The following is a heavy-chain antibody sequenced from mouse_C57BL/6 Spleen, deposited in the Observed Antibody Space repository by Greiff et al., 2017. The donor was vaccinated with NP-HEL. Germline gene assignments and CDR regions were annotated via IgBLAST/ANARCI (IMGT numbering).Heavy chain of an antibody. Sequence: QVQLQQPGAELVKPGASVKLSCKASGYTFTSYWMQWVKQRPGQGLEWIGEIDPSGSYTNYNQKFKGKATLPVDTSSSTAYMQLSTLTSEDSAVYYCGRRALRHDGRGYFDVWGTGTTVTVSS. V-gene: IGHV1-50*01. J-gene: IGHJ1*03. CDR2: IDPSGSYT. CDR3: GRRALRHDGRGYFDV. D-gene: IGHD2-3*01. CDR1: GYTFTSYW.